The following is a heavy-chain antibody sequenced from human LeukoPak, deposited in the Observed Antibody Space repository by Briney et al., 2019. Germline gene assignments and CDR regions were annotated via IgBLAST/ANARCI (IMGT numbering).Heavy chain of an antibody. V-gene: IGHV3-30-3*01. Sequence: GGSLRLSCAASGFTFSSYAMHWVRQALGKGLEWVAVISYDGSNKYYADSVKGRFTISRDNSKNTLYLQMNSLRAEDTAVYYCARGAPAGPFDAFDIWGQGTMVTVSS. CDR3: ARGAPAGPFDAFDI. CDR1: GFTFSSYA. CDR2: ISYDGSNK. D-gene: IGHD6-13*01. J-gene: IGHJ3*02.